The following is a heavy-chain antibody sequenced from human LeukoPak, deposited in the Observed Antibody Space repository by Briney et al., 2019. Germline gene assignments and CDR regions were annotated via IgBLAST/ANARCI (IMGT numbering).Heavy chain of an antibody. CDR2: INPNSGGT. CDR1: GYTFTGYY. Sequence: GASVKVSCKASGYTFTGYYMHWVRQAPGQGLEWMGWINPNSGGTNYAQKFQGRVTMTRDTSISTAYMELSRLRSDDTAVYYCARRSRSGGVILRFFDEPPKHQNWFDPWGQGTLVTVSS. CDR3: ARRSRSGGVILRFFDEPPKHQNWFDP. D-gene: IGHD3-9*01. V-gene: IGHV1-2*02. J-gene: IGHJ5*02.